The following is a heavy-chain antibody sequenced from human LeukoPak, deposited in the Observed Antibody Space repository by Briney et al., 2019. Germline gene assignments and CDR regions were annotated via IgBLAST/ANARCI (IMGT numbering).Heavy chain of an antibody. CDR3: ARGYSSGWSHYFDY. V-gene: IGHV4-59*01. CDR2: IYYSGST. Sequence: SSETLSLTCTVSGGSISSYYWSWIRQPPGKGLEWMGDIYYSGSTNYNPSLKRRVTISVDTSKNQFSLKLSSVTAADTAVYYCARGYSSGWSHYFDYWGQGTLVTVSS. J-gene: IGHJ4*02. CDR1: GGSISSYY. D-gene: IGHD6-19*01.